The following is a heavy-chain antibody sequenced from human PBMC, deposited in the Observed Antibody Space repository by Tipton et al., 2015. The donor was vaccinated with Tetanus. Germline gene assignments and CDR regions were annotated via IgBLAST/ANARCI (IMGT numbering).Heavy chain of an antibody. CDR2: ISAYDGDT. J-gene: IGHJ4*02. D-gene: IGHD4-17*01. CDR3: ARDSQSYGDYCPVGHRSFDY. V-gene: IGHV1-18*04. CDR1: GYTFTSYG. Sequence: QLVQSGAEVKKPGASVKVSCKASGYTFTSYGISWVRQEPGQGLEWMGWISAYDGDTNYGQKLQGRVTMTTDTSTSTAYMELRSLRPDDTAVYYCARDSQSYGDYCPVGHRSFDYWGQGTRVTVSS.